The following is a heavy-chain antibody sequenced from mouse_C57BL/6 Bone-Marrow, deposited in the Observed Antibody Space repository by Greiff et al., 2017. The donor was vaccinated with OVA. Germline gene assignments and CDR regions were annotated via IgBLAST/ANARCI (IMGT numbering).Heavy chain of an antibody. CDR2: INPNNGGT. J-gene: IGHJ3*01. CDR3: ARSKDSSPFAY. V-gene: IGHV1-18*01. CDR1: GYTFTDYN. Sequence: VQLKESGPELVKPGASVKIPCKASGYTFTDYNMDWVKQSHGKSLEWIGDINPNNGGTIYNQKFKGKATLTVDKSSSTAYMELRSLTSEDTAVYYCARSKDSSPFAYWGQGTLVTVSA. D-gene: IGHD3-2*02.